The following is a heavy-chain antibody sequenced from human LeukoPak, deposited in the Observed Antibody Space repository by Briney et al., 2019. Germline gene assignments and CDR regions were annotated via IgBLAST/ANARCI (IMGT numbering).Heavy chain of an antibody. CDR1: GGSISSSSYY. CDR2: IYYSGST. V-gene: IGHV4-39*01. D-gene: IGHD6-19*01. Sequence: SETLSLTCTVSGGSISSSSYYWGWLRQPPGKGLEWIGSIYYSGSTYYNPSLKRRVTISVDTSKNQFSLKLSSVTAADTAVYYCARLEVAGNFDYWGQGTLVTVSS. J-gene: IGHJ4*02. CDR3: ARLEVAGNFDY.